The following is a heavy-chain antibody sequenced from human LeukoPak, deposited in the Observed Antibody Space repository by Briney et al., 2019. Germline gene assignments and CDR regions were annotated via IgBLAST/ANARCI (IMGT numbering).Heavy chain of an antibody. CDR1: GYTFTGYY. Sequence: ASVKVSCKASGYTFTGYYMHWARQAPGQGLEWMGRINPNSGGTNYAQKFQGRVTMTRDTSISTAYMELSRLRSDDTAVYYCARASSATFHFDYWGQGTLVTVSS. V-gene: IGHV1-2*06. D-gene: IGHD2-15*01. CDR2: INPNSGGT. CDR3: ARASSATFHFDY. J-gene: IGHJ4*02.